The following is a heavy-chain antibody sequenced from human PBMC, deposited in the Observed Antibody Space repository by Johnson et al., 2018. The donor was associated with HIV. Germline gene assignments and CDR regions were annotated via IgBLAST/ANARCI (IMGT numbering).Heavy chain of an antibody. CDR2: ISNSAITL. J-gene: IGHJ3*02. V-gene: IGHV3-11*04. D-gene: IGHD3-10*01. CDR1: GFTFSDYY. Sequence: QMQLVESGGGLVQPGGSLKLSCATSGFTFSDYYMSWIRQAPGKGLEWLSYISNSAITLYYADSVKGRFSISRDNAKNSVYLQMNSLRAEDTAVYYCARRGLANAFDIWGQGTKVTVSS. CDR3: ARRGLANAFDI.